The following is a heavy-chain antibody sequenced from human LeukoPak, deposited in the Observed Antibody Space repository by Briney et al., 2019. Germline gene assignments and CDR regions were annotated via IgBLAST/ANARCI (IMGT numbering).Heavy chain of an antibody. CDR3: ARVSYDSSGYSH. V-gene: IGHV3-30-3*01. CDR2: ISYDGSNK. Sequence: PGRSLRLSCAASGFTFSSYAMHWVRQAPGKGLEWVAVISYDGSNKYYADSVKGRFTISRDNSKNTLYLQMNSLRAEDTAVYYCARVSYDSSGYSHWGQGTLVTVSS. J-gene: IGHJ4*02. CDR1: GFTFSSYA. D-gene: IGHD3-22*01.